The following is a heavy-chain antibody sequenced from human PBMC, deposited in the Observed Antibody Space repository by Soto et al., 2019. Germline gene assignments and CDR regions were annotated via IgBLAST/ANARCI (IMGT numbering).Heavy chain of an antibody. D-gene: IGHD3-22*01. V-gene: IGHV4-59*01. CDR1: GGSISSYY. CDR3: AREGDSSGYYHIGFIY. J-gene: IGHJ4*02. Sequence: SETLSLTCPVSGGSISSYYWSWIRQPPGKGLEWIGYIYYSGSTNYNPSLKSRVTISVDTSKNQFSLKLSSVTAADTAVYYCAREGDSSGYYHIGFIYWGQGTLVTVSS. CDR2: IYYSGST.